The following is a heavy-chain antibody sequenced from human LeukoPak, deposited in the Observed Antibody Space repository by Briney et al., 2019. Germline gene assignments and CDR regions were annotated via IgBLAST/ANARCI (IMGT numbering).Heavy chain of an antibody. V-gene: IGHV4-34*01. D-gene: IGHD3-22*01. CDR1: GGSFSGYY. CDR3: ARSMIAWGYYFDY. CDR2: IHHSGST. J-gene: IGHJ4*02. Sequence: SETLSLTCAVYGGSFSGYYWSWIRQPPGKGLEWIGEIHHSGSTHYNPSLKSRVTISVDRSKNQFSLKLSSVTAADTAVYYCARSMIAWGYYFDYWGQGTLVTVSS.